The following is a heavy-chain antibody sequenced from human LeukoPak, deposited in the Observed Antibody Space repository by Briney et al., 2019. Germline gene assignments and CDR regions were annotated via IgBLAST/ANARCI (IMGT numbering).Heavy chain of an antibody. J-gene: IGHJ4*02. V-gene: IGHV4-39*07. CDR2: IYYSGST. D-gene: IGHD3-10*01. CDR1: GGSISSSSYY. CDR3: ARDRYYYGSGNYRLFDY. Sequence: PSETLSLTCTVSGGSISSSSYYWGWIRQPPGTGLEWIGSIYYSGSTYYNPSLKSRVTISVDTSKNQFSLKLSCVTAADTAVYYCARDRYYYGSGNYRLFDYWGQGTLVTVSS.